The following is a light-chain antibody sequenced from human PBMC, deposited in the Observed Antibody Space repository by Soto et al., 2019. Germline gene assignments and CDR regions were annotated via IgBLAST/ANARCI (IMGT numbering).Light chain of an antibody. J-gene: IGLJ1*01. V-gene: IGLV1-44*01. CDR1: SSNIGTNA. CDR3: ASCDDSLNGYV. CDR2: HNN. Sequence: QSVLTQPPSASGTPGQRVTISCSGGSSNIGTNAVNWYQQLPGTAPKLLIYHNNQRPSGVPDRFSGSKSCTSASLAISGLQSEDEADYYCASCDDSLNGYVFGTGTKLTVL.